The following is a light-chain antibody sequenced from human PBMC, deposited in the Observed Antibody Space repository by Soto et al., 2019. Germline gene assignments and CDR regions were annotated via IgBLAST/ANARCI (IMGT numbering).Light chain of an antibody. J-gene: IGKJ5*01. CDR1: QDISNY. CDR2: DAS. CDR3: QQYSHLIT. Sequence: DIQMTQSPSSLSASVGARVTITCQASQDISNYLNWYQQKLGKAPKIRIYDASNLETGVPSRLSGSGSGTDFTFTISSLQPEDIATYYCQQYSHLITFGQGTRLEIK. V-gene: IGKV1-33*01.